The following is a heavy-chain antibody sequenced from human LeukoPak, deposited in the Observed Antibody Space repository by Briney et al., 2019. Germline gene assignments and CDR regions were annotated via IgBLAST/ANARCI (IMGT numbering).Heavy chain of an antibody. D-gene: IGHD3-22*01. CDR3: AKDEYYYDSSGYYYYYYCMDV. CDR2: ISYDGSNK. CDR1: GFTFSSYG. J-gene: IGHJ6*02. V-gene: IGHV3-30*18. Sequence: PGGSLRLSCAASGFTFSSYGMHWVRQAPGKGLEWVAVISYDGSNKYYADSVKGRFTISRDNSKNTLYLQMNSLRAEDTAVYYCAKDEYYYDSSGYYYYYYCMDVWGQGTTVTVSS.